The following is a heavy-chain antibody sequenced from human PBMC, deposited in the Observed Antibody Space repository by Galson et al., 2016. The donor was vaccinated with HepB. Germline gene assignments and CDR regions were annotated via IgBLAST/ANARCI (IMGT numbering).Heavy chain of an antibody. CDR3: ARLGRYCSHTSCSPPFY. D-gene: IGHD2-2*01. V-gene: IGHV5-51*01. Sequence: QSGAEVKKPGESLNISCKGSGYSFTSYWIGWVRQMPGKGLEWMGIIYPGDSNTRYSPSFQGQVTISADKSISTAYLQWSSLKASDTAMYFCARLGRYCSHTSCSPPFYWGQGALVTVSS. CDR2: IYPGDSNT. J-gene: IGHJ4*02. CDR1: GYSFTSYW.